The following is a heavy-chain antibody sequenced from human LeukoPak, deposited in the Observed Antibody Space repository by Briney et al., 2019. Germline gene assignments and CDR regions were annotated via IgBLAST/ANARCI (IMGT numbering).Heavy chain of an antibody. CDR2: ISYDGSNK. CDR3: AKDWEENNAFDI. J-gene: IGHJ3*02. D-gene: IGHD1-26*01. V-gene: IGHV3-30*18. CDR1: GFTFSSYG. Sequence: PGGSLRLSCAASGFTFSSYGMHWVRQAPGKGLEWVAVISYDGSNKYYADSVKGRFTISRDNSKNTLYLQMNSLRAEDTAVYYCAKDWEENNAFDIWGQGTMVTVSS.